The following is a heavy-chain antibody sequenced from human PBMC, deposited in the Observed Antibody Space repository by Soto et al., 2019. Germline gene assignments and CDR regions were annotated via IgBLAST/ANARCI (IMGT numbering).Heavy chain of an antibody. J-gene: IGHJ6*02. D-gene: IGHD3-10*01. CDR1: GGSISSYY. Sequence: SETLSLTCTVTGGSISSYYWSWIRQPPERRLEWIGYIYYSGSTNYNPSPKSRVTISVDTSKNQFSLKLSSVTAADTAVYYCARDRVHFGETHYYYGMDVWGQGTTVTVSS. CDR3: ARDRVHFGETHYYYGMDV. V-gene: IGHV4-59*01. CDR2: IYYSGST.